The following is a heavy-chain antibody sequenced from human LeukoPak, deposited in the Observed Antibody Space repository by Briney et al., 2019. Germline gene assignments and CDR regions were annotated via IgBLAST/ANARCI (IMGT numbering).Heavy chain of an antibody. CDR3: ARSEGYCSSTSCSYYYYYYMDV. J-gene: IGHJ6*03. CDR2: IYSGGST. D-gene: IGHD2-2*01. V-gene: IGHV3-66*01. Sequence: GGSLRLSCAASGFTVSSNYMSWVRQAPGKGLEWVSVIYSGGSTYYADSVKGRFTISRDNSKNTLYLQMNSLRAEDTAVYYCARSEGYCSSTSCSYYYYYYMDVWGKGTTVTVSS. CDR1: GFTVSSNY.